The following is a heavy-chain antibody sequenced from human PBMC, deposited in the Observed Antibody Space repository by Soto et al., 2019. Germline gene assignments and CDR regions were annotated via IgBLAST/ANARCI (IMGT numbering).Heavy chain of an antibody. CDR2: ISGRGYDT. V-gene: IGHV3-23*01. Sequence: EVQLLESGGDLVQPGGSLRLSCAASGFTFSSDAMSCVRQAPGKGLEGVSTISGRGYDTYYTDSVKGRITISRDNSKYTLYVLMNSLRAEDTAVYYCARVQPTSSSSYFAYWGQGTLVTVSS. CDR3: ARVQPTSSSSYFAY. CDR1: GFTFSSDA. D-gene: IGHD2-2*01. J-gene: IGHJ4*02.